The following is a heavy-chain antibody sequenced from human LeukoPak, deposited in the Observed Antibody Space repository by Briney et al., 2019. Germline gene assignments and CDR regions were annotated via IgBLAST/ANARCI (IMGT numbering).Heavy chain of an antibody. D-gene: IGHD1-7*01. V-gene: IGHV4-34*01. CDR2: INHSGST. CDR1: GGSFSGYY. Sequence: SETLSLTCAVYGGSFSGYYWSWIRQPPGKGLEWIGGINHSGSTNYNPSLKSRVTISVDTSKNQFSLKLSSVTAADTAVYYCARGRGWNYVVHWFDPWGQGTLVTVSS. CDR3: ARGRGWNYVVHWFDP. J-gene: IGHJ5*02.